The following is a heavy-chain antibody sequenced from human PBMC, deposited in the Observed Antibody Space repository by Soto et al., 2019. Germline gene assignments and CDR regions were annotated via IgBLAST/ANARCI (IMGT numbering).Heavy chain of an antibody. V-gene: IGHV2-5*02. CDR2: IYWDDDK. CDR1: GFSLTSRPMG. D-gene: IGHD1-1*01. Sequence: QITLKESGPTRVKPTQTLTLTCTFSGFSLTSRPMGVGWIRQPPGKALEWLVFIYWDDDKRYSPSLKNRLTIPKDTSGNQVVLTMTHMDPLDTATYYCAHRLSGFNWNGGYFDYWGQGALVTVSS. CDR3: AHRLSGFNWNGGYFDY. J-gene: IGHJ4*02.